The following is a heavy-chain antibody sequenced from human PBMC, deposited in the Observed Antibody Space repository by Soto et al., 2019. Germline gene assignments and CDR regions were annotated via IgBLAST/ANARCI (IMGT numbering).Heavy chain of an antibody. V-gene: IGHV1-3*01. D-gene: IGHD6-13*01. CDR2: INAGNGNT. Sequence: GASVKVSCKASGYTFTSYAMHWVRQAPGQRLEWMGWINAGNGNTGYAQKFQGRVTMTRDTSTSTVYMELDSLRSEDTAVYYCARDLVSAPGAGYSWFDPWGQGTLVTVSS. CDR1: GYTFTSYA. J-gene: IGHJ5*02. CDR3: ARDLVSAPGAGYSWFDP.